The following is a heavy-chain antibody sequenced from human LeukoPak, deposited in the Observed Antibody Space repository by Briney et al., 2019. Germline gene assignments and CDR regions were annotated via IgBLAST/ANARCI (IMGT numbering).Heavy chain of an antibody. Sequence: SETLSLTCTVSGGSISSSYWSWIRQPPGKGLGWIGYIYFIGTTNYNPSLKSRVTISVDTSKNQFSLKLSSVTAADTAVYYCARCGANYDFWSGYSDWYFDLWGRGTLVTVSS. CDR3: ARCGANYDFWSGYSDWYFDL. D-gene: IGHD3-3*01. J-gene: IGHJ2*01. V-gene: IGHV4-59*01. CDR2: IYFIGTT. CDR1: GGSISSSY.